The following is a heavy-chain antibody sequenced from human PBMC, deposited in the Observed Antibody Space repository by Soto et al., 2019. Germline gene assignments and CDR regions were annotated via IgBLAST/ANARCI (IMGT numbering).Heavy chain of an antibody. V-gene: IGHV1-69*01. J-gene: IGHJ4*02. Sequence: QVQLVQSGAEVKKPGSSVKVSCKPPEGPFSGYAISGVRQAPGQGLEWRGGIIHIVGPANYAQKFQGRVTITADESTSTAYMELSSLRSEDTAVYYCARGAALAFDYWGQGTLVTVSS. D-gene: IGHD5-12*01. CDR3: ARGAALAFDY. CDR2: IIHIVGPA. CDR1: EGPFSGYA.